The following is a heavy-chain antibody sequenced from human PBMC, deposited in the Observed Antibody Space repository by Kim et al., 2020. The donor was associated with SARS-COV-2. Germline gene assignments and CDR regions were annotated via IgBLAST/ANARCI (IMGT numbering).Heavy chain of an antibody. CDR3: ARGLWFGELIDY. CDR1: GGSFSGYY. D-gene: IGHD3-10*01. V-gene: IGHV4-34*01. Sequence: SETLSLTCAVYGGSFSGYYWSWIRQPPGKGLEWIGEINHSGSTNYNPSLKSRVTISVDTSKNQFSLKLSSVTAADTAVYYCARGLWFGELIDYWGQGTLVTVSS. CDR2: INHSGST. J-gene: IGHJ4*02.